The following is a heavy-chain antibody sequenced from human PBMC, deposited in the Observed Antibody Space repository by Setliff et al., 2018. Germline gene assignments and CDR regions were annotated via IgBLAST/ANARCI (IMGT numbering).Heavy chain of an antibody. CDR2: VYHSGGT. D-gene: IGHD2-2*01. CDR3: ARGPPDFVVVPAAAKFDY. V-gene: IGHV4-39*01. J-gene: IGHJ4*02. CDR1: GGSISSGSDY. Sequence: SETLSLTCTVSGGSISSGSDYWAWIRQPPGKGLEWLGTVYHSGGTYYNPSLKSRVTMSVDTSKNLFSLKLNSVTAADTALYYCARGPPDFVVVPAAAKFDYWGPGTLVTV.